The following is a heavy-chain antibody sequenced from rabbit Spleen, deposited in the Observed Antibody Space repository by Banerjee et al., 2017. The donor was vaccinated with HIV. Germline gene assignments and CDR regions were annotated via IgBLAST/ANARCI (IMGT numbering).Heavy chain of an antibody. V-gene: IGHV1S40*01. Sequence: QSLEESGGDLVKPGASLTLTCTASGVSFSSNYYMCWVRQAPGKGLEWIACIDSGSSGFTYSATWAKGRFTCSKTSSTTVTLQMTSLTVADTATYFCARDLVAVIGWNFNLWGPGTLVTVS. CDR2: IDSGSSGFT. CDR1: GVSFSSNYY. J-gene: IGHJ4*01. D-gene: IGHD1-1*01. CDR3: ARDLVAVIGWNFNL.